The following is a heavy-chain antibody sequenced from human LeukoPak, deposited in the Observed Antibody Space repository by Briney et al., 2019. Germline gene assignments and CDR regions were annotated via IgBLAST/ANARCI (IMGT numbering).Heavy chain of an antibody. V-gene: IGHV1-46*01. D-gene: IGHD3-10*01. J-gene: IGHJ6*02. CDR3: ARDQKGYGSGTYYSV. CDR1: VYTFTSYY. CDR2: INPSGGST. Sequence: ASVKVSCKASVYTFTSYYIHWVRQAPGQGLEWMGIINPSGGSTNYAQKFQGRVTMTRDTSTSTVYMELSSLRSEDTAVYYCARDQKGYGSGTYYSVWGQGTTVTVSS.